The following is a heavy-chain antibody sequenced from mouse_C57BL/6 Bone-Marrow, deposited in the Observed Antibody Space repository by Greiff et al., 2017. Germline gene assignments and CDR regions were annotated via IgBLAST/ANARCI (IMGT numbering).Heavy chain of an antibody. CDR2: IYPGSGST. V-gene: IGHV1-55*01. CDR1: GYTFTSYW. J-gene: IGHJ1*03. CDR3: ASPLCWYFDV. D-gene: IGHD1-1*02. Sequence: VQLQQSGAELVKPGASVKMSCKASGYTFTSYWITWVKQRPGQGLEWIGDIYPGSGSTNYNEKFKSKATLTVDTSSSTAYMQLSSLTSEDSAVYYCASPLCWYFDVWGTGTTVTVSS.